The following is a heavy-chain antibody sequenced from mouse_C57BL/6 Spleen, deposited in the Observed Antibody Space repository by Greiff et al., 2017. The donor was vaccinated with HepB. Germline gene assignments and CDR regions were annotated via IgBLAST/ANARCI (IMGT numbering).Heavy chain of an antibody. J-gene: IGHJ4*01. Sequence: EVMLVESGGGLVQSGRSLRLSCATSGFTFSDFYMEWVRQAPGKGLEWIAASRNKANDYTTEYSASVKGRFIVSRDTSQSILYLQMNALRAEDTAIYYCARDGGYDYDVDYAMDYWGQGTSVTVSS. CDR1: GFTFSDFY. CDR3: ARDGGYDYDVDYAMDY. V-gene: IGHV7-1*01. CDR2: SRNKANDYTT. D-gene: IGHD2-4*01.